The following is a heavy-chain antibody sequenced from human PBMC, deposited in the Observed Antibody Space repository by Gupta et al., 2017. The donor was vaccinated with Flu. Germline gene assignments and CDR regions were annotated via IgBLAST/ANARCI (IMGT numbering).Heavy chain of an antibody. D-gene: IGHD6-6*01. J-gene: IGHJ6*02. V-gene: IGHV4-34*01. Sequence: QVQLQQCGAGLLKPSETLSLPCAVYGRSFSGYYWSWMRQPPGKGLEWIWEINHSGSTNYTPSLKTQVTISVDTSKNQFSLKLSSVTAADTAVYYGARGSIAARPWGYYYYYYGMDVWGQGTTVTVSS. CDR2: INHSGST. CDR3: ARGSIAARPWGYYYYYYGMDV. CDR1: GRSFSGYY.